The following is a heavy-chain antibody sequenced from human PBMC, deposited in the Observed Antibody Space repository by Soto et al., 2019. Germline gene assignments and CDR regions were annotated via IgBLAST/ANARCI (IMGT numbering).Heavy chain of an antibody. Sequence: QVQLQQWGAGLFKPSETLSLTCAVYGGSFSGYYWSWIRQPPGKGLEWIGEINHSGSTNYNPSLKSRVTISVDTSKNQFSLKLSSVTAADTAVYYCARGPTDSRPFDYWGQGTLVTVSS. CDR3: ARGPTDSRPFDY. V-gene: IGHV4-34*01. D-gene: IGHD3-22*01. CDR2: INHSGST. J-gene: IGHJ4*02. CDR1: GGSFSGYY.